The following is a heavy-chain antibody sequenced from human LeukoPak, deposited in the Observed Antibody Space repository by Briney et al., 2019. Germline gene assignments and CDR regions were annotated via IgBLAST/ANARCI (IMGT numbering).Heavy chain of an antibody. CDR2: INPNSGGT. Sequence: ASVKVSCKASGYTFTGYYMHWVRQAPGQGLEWMGWINPNSGGTNYAQKFQGRVTMTRDTSISTAYMELSRLRSDDTAVYYCARGVPGIAVAGKGGWFDPWGQGTLVTVSS. CDR1: GYTFTGYY. V-gene: IGHV1-2*02. J-gene: IGHJ5*02. CDR3: ARGVPGIAVAGKGGWFDP. D-gene: IGHD6-19*01.